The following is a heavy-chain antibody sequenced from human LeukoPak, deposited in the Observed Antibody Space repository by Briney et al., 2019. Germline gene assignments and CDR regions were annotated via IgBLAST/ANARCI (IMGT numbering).Heavy chain of an antibody. Sequence: SETLSLTCTVSGGSISSYYWSWIRQPAGKGLEWIGRIYTSGSTNYNPSLKSRVTMSVDTSKNQFSLKLSSVTAADTAVYYCAREGTSGVYDFWSGYGLRGAFDIWGQGTMVTVSS. CDR3: AREGTSGVYDFWSGYGLRGAFDI. V-gene: IGHV4-4*07. D-gene: IGHD3-3*01. CDR1: GGSISSYY. CDR2: IYTSGST. J-gene: IGHJ3*02.